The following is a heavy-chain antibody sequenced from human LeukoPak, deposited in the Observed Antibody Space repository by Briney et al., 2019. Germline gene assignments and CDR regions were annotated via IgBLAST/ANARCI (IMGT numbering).Heavy chain of an antibody. J-gene: IGHJ4*02. Sequence: PSETLSLTCTVSGGSISSGDYYWSWIRQPPGKGLEWIGYIYYSGSTYYNPSLKSRVTISVDTSKNQFSLKLSSVTAADTAVYYCARDVGGYYDSSGFDYWGQGTLVTVSS. CDR1: GGSISSGDYY. CDR2: IYYSGST. V-gene: IGHV4-30-4*01. D-gene: IGHD3-22*01. CDR3: ARDVGGYYDSSGFDY.